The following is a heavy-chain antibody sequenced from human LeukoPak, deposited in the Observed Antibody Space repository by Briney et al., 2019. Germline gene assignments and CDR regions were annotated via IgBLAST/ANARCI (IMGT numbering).Heavy chain of an antibody. CDR1: GGSFSVYY. V-gene: IGHV4-34*01. CDR2: INHSGST. D-gene: IGHD3-9*01. CDR3: ARRGYDILTGYYYYYYYMDV. Sequence: PSETLSLTCAVYGGSFSVYYWSWIRQPPGKGLEWIGEINHSGSTNYNPSLKSRVTISVDTSKNQFSLKLSSVTAADTAVYYCARRGYDILTGYYYYYYYMDVWGKGTTVTISS. J-gene: IGHJ6*03.